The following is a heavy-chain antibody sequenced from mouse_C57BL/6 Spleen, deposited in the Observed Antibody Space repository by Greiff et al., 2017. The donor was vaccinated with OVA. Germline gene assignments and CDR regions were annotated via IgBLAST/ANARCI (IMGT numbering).Heavy chain of an antibody. CDR2: IYPSDSET. CDR3: ARGDYGTPDY. D-gene: IGHD1-1*01. CDR1: GYTFTSYW. V-gene: IGHV1-61*01. J-gene: IGHJ2*01. Sequence: QVQLQQPGAELVRPGSSVKLSCKASGYTFTSYWMDWVKQRPGQGLEWIGNIYPSDSETHYNQKFKDKATLTVDKSSSTAYMQLSSLTSEDSAVYYCARGDYGTPDYWGQGTTLTVSS.